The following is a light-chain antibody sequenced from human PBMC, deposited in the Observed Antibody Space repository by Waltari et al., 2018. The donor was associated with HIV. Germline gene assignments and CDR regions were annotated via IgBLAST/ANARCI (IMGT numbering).Light chain of an antibody. CDR2: STN. CDR3: VLYMGSGIRV. J-gene: IGLJ2*01. CDR1: FGSDSTSYS. Sequence: QTVVTQGHSLPVSPGGKVTLPCALTFGSDSTSYSPSWYLQTPGQAPRTLIYSTNTRSSGVPDRFSGSILGNKAARTSTGAQADEESDYYCVLYMGSGIRVFGGGTKLTVL. V-gene: IGLV8-61*01.